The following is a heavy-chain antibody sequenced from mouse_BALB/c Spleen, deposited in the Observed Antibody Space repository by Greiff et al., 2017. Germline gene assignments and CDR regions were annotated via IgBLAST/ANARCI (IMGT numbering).Heavy chain of an antibody. D-gene: IGHD4-1*01. CDR3: ARTGGYAMDY. V-gene: IGHV1-80*01. CDR2: IYPGDGDT. Sequence: VQVVESGAELVRPGSSVKISCKASGYAFSSYWMNWVKQRPGQGLEWIGQIYPGDGDTNYNGKFKGKATLTADKSSSTAYMQLSSLTSEDSAVYFCARTGGYAMDYWGQGTSVTVSS. J-gene: IGHJ4*01. CDR1: GYAFSSYW.